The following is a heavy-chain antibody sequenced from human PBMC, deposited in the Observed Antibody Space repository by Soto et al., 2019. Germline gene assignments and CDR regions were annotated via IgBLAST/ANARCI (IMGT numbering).Heavy chain of an antibody. CDR1: GFTFSSYT. Sequence: RLSCAASGFTFSSYTMKWVRQAPGKGLEWVSSISSSGTYTYYADSLRGRFTISRDNARKSLDLQVNSLRPEDTAVYYCAREKDIALGALGYYYYGMDVWGQGTTVTVSS. J-gene: IGHJ6*02. V-gene: IGHV3-21*01. D-gene: IGHD2-8*02. CDR2: ISSSGTYT. CDR3: AREKDIALGALGYYYYGMDV.